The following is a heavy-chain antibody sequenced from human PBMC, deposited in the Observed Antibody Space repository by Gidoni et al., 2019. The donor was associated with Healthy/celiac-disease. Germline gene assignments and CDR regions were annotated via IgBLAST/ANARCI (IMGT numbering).Heavy chain of an antibody. D-gene: IGHD2-21*02. CDR2: IYDSGST. Sequence: QVQLQESVPGLVKPSQTLALTCTVSGGSIISRGYYWSWIRQHPGKGLEWIGYIYDSGSTYYNPSLKSRVTISVDTSKNQFSLKLSSVTAADTAVYYCARDREVTATPYGYFDLWGRGTLVTVSS. CDR1: GGSIISRGYY. V-gene: IGHV4-31*03. J-gene: IGHJ2*01. CDR3: ARDREVTATPYGYFDL.